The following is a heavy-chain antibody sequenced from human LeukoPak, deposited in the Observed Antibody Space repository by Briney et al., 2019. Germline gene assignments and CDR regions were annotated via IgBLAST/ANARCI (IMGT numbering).Heavy chain of an antibody. CDR2: ININGHYI. J-gene: IGHJ4*02. V-gene: IGHV3-21*01. Sequence: GGSLRLSCIASGFSFDTYSFNWVRQAPGKGLEWVSSININGHYIYYADSVKGRFTVSRDNAKNTLYLQMNSLRGDDTAVYYCARDRTTVTVFDYWGQGTLVTVSS. CDR1: GFSFDTYS. D-gene: IGHD4-17*01. CDR3: ARDRTTVTVFDY.